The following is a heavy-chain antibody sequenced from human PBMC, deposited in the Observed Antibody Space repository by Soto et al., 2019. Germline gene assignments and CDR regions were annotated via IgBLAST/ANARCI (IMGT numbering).Heavy chain of an antibody. J-gene: IGHJ4*02. D-gene: IGHD3-3*01. CDR2: INHSGST. CDR1: GGSFSGYY. Sequence: SETLSLTCAVYGGSFSGYYWSWIRQPPGKGLEWIGEINHSGSTNYNPSLKSRVTISVDTSKDQFSLKLSSVTAADTAVYYCARGASVAWATPSGDFDYWGQGTLVTVSS. V-gene: IGHV4-34*01. CDR3: ARGASVAWATPSGDFDY.